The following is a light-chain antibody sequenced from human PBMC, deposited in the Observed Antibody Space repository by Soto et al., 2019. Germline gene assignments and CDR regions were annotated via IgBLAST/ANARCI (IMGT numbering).Light chain of an antibody. J-gene: IGKJ5*01. CDR2: AAS. CDR3: QQYDSYPIT. Sequence: DIQVTQSPSSLEASIGDRVTITCRASQSISSYLNWYQQKPGKAPKLLIYAASSLQSGVPSRFSGSGSGTDFTLTISSLQPEDFATYYCQQYDSYPITFGQGTRLEIK. CDR1: QSISSY. V-gene: IGKV1-39*01.